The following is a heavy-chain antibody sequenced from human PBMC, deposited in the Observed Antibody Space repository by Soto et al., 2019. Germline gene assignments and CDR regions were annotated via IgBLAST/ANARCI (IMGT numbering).Heavy chain of an antibody. CDR2: ISPDGSRA. CDR1: GFTFSSYW. CDR3: ARVGQGRYYFDS. J-gene: IGHJ4*02. Sequence: EVQLVESGGALVQPGGSLRLSCAGSGFTFSSYWMHWVRQTPGEGLVWVARISPDGSRASYADSVRGRFIISRDNAENTLHLQMNSRRAEDTAVYYCARVGQGRYYFDSWGQGTLVTVSS. V-gene: IGHV3-74*01.